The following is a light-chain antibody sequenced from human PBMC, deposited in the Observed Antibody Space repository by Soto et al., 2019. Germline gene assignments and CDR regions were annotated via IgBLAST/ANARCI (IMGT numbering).Light chain of an antibody. V-gene: IGKV1-27*01. CDR1: QGIKNY. CDR3: QKYDSAPHA. Sequence: DVQMTQSPSSLSASVGDRLTITCRASQGIKNYLAWYRQKPGKTPELLIYATSTLQSGVPSRFSGSGSGTDVSLTISSLQPEDVASYYCQKYDSAPHAFGQGTKVEI. CDR2: ATS. J-gene: IGKJ1*01.